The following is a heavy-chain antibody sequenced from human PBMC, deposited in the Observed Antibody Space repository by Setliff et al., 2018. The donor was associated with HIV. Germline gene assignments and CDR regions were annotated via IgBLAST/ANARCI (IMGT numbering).Heavy chain of an antibody. CDR3: AGLVVVETAGDIFDL. J-gene: IGHJ3*01. D-gene: IGHD2-21*02. CDR2: ISSSGHTI. V-gene: IGHV3-11*04. CDR1: GFTFSEYQ. Sequence: GESPKISCEASGFTFSEYQMSWIRRAPGKGLEWISYISSSGHTIYYADSVKGRFTISRDNAKNSMFLEMNSLRAEDSADYYCAGLVVVETAGDIFDLWGQGTPVTVSS.